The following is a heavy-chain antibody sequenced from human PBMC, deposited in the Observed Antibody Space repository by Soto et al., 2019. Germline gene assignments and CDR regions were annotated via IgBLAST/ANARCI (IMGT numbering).Heavy chain of an antibody. J-gene: IGHJ4*02. CDR2: IYASGST. CDR1: VGSISIYY. Sequence: SETLSLTCTISVGSISIYYWGWIRQPAGKGLEWIGRIYASGSTNYNPSLKSRVTMSVDTSKNQFSLKLSSVTAADTAVYYCARQILGATHFDYWGQGTMVTVSS. D-gene: IGHD1-26*01. CDR3: ARQILGATHFDY. V-gene: IGHV4-4*07.